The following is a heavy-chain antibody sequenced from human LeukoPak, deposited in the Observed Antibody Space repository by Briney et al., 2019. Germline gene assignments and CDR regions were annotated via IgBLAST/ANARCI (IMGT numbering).Heavy chain of an antibody. Sequence: GGSLRLSCAASGFTFSSYAMSWVRQAPGKGLEWVSSIGGSGGSTYYADSVKGRFTISRDNSKNTLYLQMDSLRAEDTAVYYCAKVETAAAATLRGFDYWGQGTLVTVSS. D-gene: IGHD6-13*01. CDR2: IGGSGGST. CDR3: AKVETAAAATLRGFDY. J-gene: IGHJ4*02. V-gene: IGHV3-23*01. CDR1: GFTFSSYA.